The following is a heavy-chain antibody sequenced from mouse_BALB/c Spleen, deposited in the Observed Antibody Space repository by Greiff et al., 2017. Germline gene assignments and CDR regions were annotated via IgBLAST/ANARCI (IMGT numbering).Heavy chain of an antibody. CDR3: AVYYGYWFAY. CDR1: GFNIKDTY. Sequence: VQLKESGAELVKPGASVKLSCTASGFNIKDTYMHWVKQRPEQGLEWIGRIDPANGNTKYDPKFQGKATITADTSSNTAYLQLSSLTSEDTAVYYCAVYYGYWFAYWGQGTLVTVSA. V-gene: IGHV14-3*02. CDR2: IDPANGNT. D-gene: IGHD1-2*01. J-gene: IGHJ3*01.